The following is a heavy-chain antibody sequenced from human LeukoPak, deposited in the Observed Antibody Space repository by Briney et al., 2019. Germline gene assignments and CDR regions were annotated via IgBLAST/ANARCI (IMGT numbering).Heavy chain of an antibody. CDR1: GFTFSSYS. Sequence: KTGGSLRLSCAASGFTFSSYSMNWVRQAPGKGLEWVSSISSSSSYIYYADSVKGRFTISRDNAKNSLYLQMDSLRVEDTAVYFCARGWGDCSTVSCYTGGDVFDIWGQGTKVTVSS. D-gene: IGHD2-2*02. CDR3: ARGWGDCSTVSCYTGGDVFDI. CDR2: ISSSSSYI. J-gene: IGHJ3*02. V-gene: IGHV3-21*01.